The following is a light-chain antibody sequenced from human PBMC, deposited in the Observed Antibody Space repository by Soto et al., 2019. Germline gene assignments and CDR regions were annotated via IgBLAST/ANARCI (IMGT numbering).Light chain of an antibody. V-gene: IGKV1-33*01. CDR2: DAS. CDR1: ESIANY. Sequence: DVQMTHSSSSLSASVGDRVISTCQATESIANYLNWFQQKPGKAPRLLISDASHLEKGVPSRFSGTRSGTDVVLAIMSLQAEYVATYFCQQYESQPFTFGGGTKVDI. CDR3: QQYESQPFT. J-gene: IGKJ4*01.